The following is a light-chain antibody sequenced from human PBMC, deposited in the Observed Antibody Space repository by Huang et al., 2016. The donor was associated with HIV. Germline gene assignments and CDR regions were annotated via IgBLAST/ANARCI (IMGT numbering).Light chain of an antibody. CDR1: QNIGSN. CDR2: GAS. V-gene: IGKV3-15*01. J-gene: IGKJ2*01. Sequence: VLTQSPAPLSVSLGESATVSCRASQNIGSNLAWYQQRPGQAPRLLIQGASTRATSVPARFSGSGSGTEFALTISSLRSEDSAVYYCYQYKHSFGQGTKLEIK. CDR3: YQYKHS.